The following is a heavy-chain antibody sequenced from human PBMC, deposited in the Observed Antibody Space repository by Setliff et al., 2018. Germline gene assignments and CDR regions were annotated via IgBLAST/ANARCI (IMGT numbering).Heavy chain of an antibody. J-gene: IGHJ4*02. Sequence: SETLSLTCSVSGGSFNTYYWSWIRQTPGKGLEWIGFVYYSGTATYNPSLKSRVTVTVDTSKNQFSLRLNSVTAADTAVYYCARGGTFRYFDFWGLGTLVTVSS. D-gene: IGHD5-12*01. V-gene: IGHV4-59*13. CDR2: VYYSGTA. CDR3: ARGGTFRYFDF. CDR1: GGSFNTYY.